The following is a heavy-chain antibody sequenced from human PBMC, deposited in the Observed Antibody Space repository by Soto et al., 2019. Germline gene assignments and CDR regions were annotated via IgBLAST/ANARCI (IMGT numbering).Heavy chain of an antibody. CDR3: LGGSGYDLTSYSGMDV. V-gene: IGHV4-30-4*01. CDR1: GGSISSGDYY. CDR2: IYYSGST. J-gene: IGHJ6*02. D-gene: IGHD5-12*01. Sequence: QVQLQESGPGLVKPSQTLSLTCTVSGGSISSGDYYWSWIRQPPGKGLEWIGYIYYSGSTYYNPSHKARFTISVNTSKNQFSLKLSTVTAADTAVYYCLGGSGYDLTSYSGMDVWGQGTTVTVSS.